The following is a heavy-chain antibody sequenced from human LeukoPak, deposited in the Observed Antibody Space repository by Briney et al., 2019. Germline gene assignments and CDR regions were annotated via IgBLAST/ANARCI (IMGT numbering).Heavy chain of an antibody. CDR3: ARVRSVIAVAGSYYFDY. CDR1: GFTFSSYS. D-gene: IGHD6-19*01. Sequence: PGGSLRLSCAASGFTFSSYSMNWVRQAPGKGLEWVSSISSSSSYIYYADSVKGRFTISRDNAKNSLYLQMNSLRAEDTAVYYCARVRSVIAVAGSYYFDYWGQGTLVTVSS. J-gene: IGHJ4*02. CDR2: ISSSSSYI. V-gene: IGHV3-21*04.